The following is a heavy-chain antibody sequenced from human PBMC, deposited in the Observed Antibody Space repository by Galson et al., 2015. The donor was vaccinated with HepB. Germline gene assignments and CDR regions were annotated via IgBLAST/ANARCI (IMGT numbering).Heavy chain of an antibody. CDR2: VFHSGST. J-gene: IGHJ3*01. Sequence: SETLSLTCAVSGDSISTGNWWSWVRQPPGKGLEWIREVFHSGSTNYNPSLRSRVIISVDRSKNSFSLKLTSVTAADTAVYYCVTLFRGHNIRASSAWYEPPSDFWGQGTMVIVSS. CDR1: GDSISTGNW. V-gene: IGHV4-4*02. D-gene: IGHD6-13*01. CDR3: VTLFRGHNIRASSAWYEPPSDF.